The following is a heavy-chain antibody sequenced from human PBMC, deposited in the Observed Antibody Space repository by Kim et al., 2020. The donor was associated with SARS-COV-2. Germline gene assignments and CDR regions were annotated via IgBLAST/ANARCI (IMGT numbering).Heavy chain of an antibody. J-gene: IGHJ4*01. D-gene: IGHD1-26*01. CDR3: TKGRRQIGRYLPEFDY. CDR1: GFTFSNHD. V-gene: IGHV3-30*18. CDR2: ISYDGNFK. Sequence: GGSLRLSCEASGFTFSNHDIHWVREAPGKGLEWVIGISYDGNFKSYAGSVKGRFSISRDNSKNTLYLQMNSLRAEDTAVYYFTKGRRQIGRYLPEFDYWG.